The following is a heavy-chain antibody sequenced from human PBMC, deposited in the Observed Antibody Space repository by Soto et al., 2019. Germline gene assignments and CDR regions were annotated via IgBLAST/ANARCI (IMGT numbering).Heavy chain of an antibody. Sequence: PGGSLRLSCAASGFTFSSYAMSWVRQAPGKGLEWASAISGSGGSTYYADSVKGRFTISRDNSKNTLYLQMNSLRAEDTAVYYCAKSTSRRGYCSGGSCPKVGAFDIWGQGTMVTVSS. CDR2: ISGSGGST. D-gene: IGHD2-15*01. V-gene: IGHV3-23*01. CDR1: GFTFSSYA. J-gene: IGHJ3*02. CDR3: AKSTSRRGYCSGGSCPKVGAFDI.